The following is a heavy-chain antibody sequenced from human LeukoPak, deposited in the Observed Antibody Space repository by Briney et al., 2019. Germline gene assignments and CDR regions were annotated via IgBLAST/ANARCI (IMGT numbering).Heavy chain of an antibody. CDR1: GGSFSGYY. D-gene: IGHD4-23*01. V-gene: IGHV4-34*01. J-gene: IGHJ3*02. Sequence: SETLSLTCAVYGGSFSGYYWSWIRQPPGKGLEWIGEINHSRSTNYNPSLKSRVTISVDTSKNQFSLKLSSVTAADTAVYYCARTTVVTPSAFDIWGQGTMVTVSS. CDR2: INHSRST. CDR3: ARTTVVTPSAFDI.